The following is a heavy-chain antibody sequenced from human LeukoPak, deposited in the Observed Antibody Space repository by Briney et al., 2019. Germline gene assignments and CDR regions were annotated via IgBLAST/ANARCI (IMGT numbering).Heavy chain of an antibody. D-gene: IGHD2/OR15-2a*01. V-gene: IGHV3-74*01. J-gene: IGHJ4*02. CDR1: GNYW. CDR2: INSDGSWT. Sequence: GGSLRLSCAGSGNYWMHWVRQAPGKGLVWVSHINSDGSWTSYADSVKGRFTISKDNAKNTVYLQMNSLRAEDTAVYYCVSFYETYWGRGTLVTVSS. CDR3: VSFYETY.